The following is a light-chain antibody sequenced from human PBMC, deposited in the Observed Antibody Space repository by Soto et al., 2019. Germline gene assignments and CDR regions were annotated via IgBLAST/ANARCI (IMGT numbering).Light chain of an antibody. Sequence: EIVMTQSPATLSVSPGERATLSCRASQSVYSNLAWYQHKPGQAPRLLIYAASTRATGISARFSGSGSGTEFTLTISSLQSEDFAVYYSQQYNSWPLTFGGGTKVEIK. CDR1: QSVYSN. CDR3: QQYNSWPLT. CDR2: AAS. J-gene: IGKJ4*01. V-gene: IGKV3-15*01.